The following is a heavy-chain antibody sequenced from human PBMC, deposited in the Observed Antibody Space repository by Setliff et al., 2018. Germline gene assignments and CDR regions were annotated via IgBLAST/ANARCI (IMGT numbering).Heavy chain of an antibody. CDR3: ATSYTILSPFHI. CDR2: IYTSWSS. D-gene: IGHD2-2*02. CDR1: GGSISSASYY. V-gene: IGHV4-61*09. Sequence: SETLSLTCTVSGGSISSASYYWSWIRQPAGKGLEWIGHIYTSWSSNYSPSLKSRVTMSVDTSKNQFSLQLSSVTAADTAVYYCATSYTILSPFHIWGQGSMVTVSS. J-gene: IGHJ3*02.